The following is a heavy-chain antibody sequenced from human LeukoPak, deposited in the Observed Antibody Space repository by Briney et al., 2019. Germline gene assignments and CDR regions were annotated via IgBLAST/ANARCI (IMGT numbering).Heavy chain of an antibody. V-gene: IGHV3-7*01. Sequence: GGSLRLSCAASGFTFSGYWMSWVRQAPGKGLECVANIKEDGSEKYYVDSVKGRFTISRDNAKNSLYLQMNSLRAEDTAVYYCARGRRVVTPPVDYWGQGTLVTVSS. D-gene: IGHD3-3*01. CDR1: GFTFSGYW. J-gene: IGHJ4*02. CDR2: IKEDGSEK. CDR3: ARGRRVVTPPVDY.